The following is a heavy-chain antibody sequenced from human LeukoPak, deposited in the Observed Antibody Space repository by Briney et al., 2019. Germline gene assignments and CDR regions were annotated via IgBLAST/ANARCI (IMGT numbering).Heavy chain of an antibody. Sequence: GESLKISCKGSGYSFTSYWISWVRQMPGKGLEWMGRIDPSDSYTNYSPSFQGHVTISADKSISTAYLQWSSLKASDTAMYYCARPVLGVATNGTFDIWGQGTMVTVSS. CDR2: IDPSDSYT. J-gene: IGHJ3*02. CDR3: ARPVLGVATNGTFDI. V-gene: IGHV5-10-1*01. CDR1: GYSFTSYW. D-gene: IGHD3-3*01.